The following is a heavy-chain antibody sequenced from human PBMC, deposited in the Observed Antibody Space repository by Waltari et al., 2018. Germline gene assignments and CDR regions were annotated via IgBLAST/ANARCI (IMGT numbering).Heavy chain of an antibody. D-gene: IGHD3-10*01. CDR3: ARRTGVDY. CDR2: IYHSGST. CDR1: GYPISSGYY. V-gene: IGHV4-38-2*01. Sequence: QVQLQESGPGLVKPSETLSLTCAVSGYPISSGYYWGWIRQPPGKGLEWIGSIYHSGSTYYNPSLKSRVTISVDTSKNQFSLKLSSVTAADTAVYYCARRTGVDYWGQGTLVTVSS. J-gene: IGHJ4*02.